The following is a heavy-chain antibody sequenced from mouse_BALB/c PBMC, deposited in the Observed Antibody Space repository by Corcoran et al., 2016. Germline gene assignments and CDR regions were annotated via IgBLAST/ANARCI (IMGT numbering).Heavy chain of an antibody. D-gene: IGHD1-1*01. Sequence: QILLVQAGPELKKPGETVKISCKASGSTFTNYGMNWVKQAPGKGLKWMGWINTYTGEPTYADDFKGRFAFSLETSARTAYLQINNLKNEDMATYFCARSDYGSSYAMDYWGQGTSVTVSS. V-gene: IGHV9-1*02. CDR1: GSTFTNYG. J-gene: IGHJ4*01. CDR2: INTYTGEP. CDR3: ARSDYGSSYAMDY.